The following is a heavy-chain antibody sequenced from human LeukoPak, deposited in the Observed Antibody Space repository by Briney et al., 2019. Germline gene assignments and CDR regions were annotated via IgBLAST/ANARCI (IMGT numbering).Heavy chain of an antibody. CDR2: IRYDGSNK. Sequence: GGSLRLSCAASGFSFSSYGMHWVRQAPGKGLEWVAFIRYDGSNKYYADSVKGRFTISRDNSKNTLYLQMNSLRAEDTAVYYCAKWQQLVGYFDYWGQGTLVTVSS. D-gene: IGHD6-13*01. CDR1: GFSFSSYG. CDR3: AKWQQLVGYFDY. V-gene: IGHV3-30*02. J-gene: IGHJ4*02.